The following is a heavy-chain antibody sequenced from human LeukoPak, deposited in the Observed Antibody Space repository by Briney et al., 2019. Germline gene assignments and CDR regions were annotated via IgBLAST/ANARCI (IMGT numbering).Heavy chain of an antibody. J-gene: IGHJ6*03. CDR2: IIPIFGTA. V-gene: IGHV1-69*13. Sequence: ASVKVSCKASGYTFTSYAMNWVRQAPGQGLEWMGGIIPIFGTANNAQKFQGRVTITADESTSTAYMELSSLRSEDTAVYYCARDYYDSSGHHYYYMDVWGKGTTVTVSS. D-gene: IGHD3-22*01. CDR3: ARDYYDSSGHHYYYMDV. CDR1: GYTFTSYA.